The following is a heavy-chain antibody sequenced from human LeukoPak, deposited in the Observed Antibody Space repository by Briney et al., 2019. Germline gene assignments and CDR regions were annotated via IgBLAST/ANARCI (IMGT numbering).Heavy chain of an antibody. CDR3: ARGHPLLDY. V-gene: IGHV4-34*01. CDR2: INHSGGT. D-gene: IGHD2-21*02. J-gene: IGHJ4*02. Sequence: PSETLSLTCAVYGGSFSGYYWTWIRQPPGKGLEWIGEINHSGGTNYNPSLKSRVTISVDTSKNQFSLKLNSVTAADTAVYYCARGHPLLDYWGQGTLSPSPQ. CDR1: GGSFSGYY.